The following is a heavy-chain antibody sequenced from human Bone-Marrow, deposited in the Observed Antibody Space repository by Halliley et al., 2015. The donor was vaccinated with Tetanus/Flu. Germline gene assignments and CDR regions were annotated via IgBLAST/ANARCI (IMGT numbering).Heavy chain of an antibody. CDR2: IDPSDSDT. CDR3: ARQGSRGY. Sequence: PGKGLEGMGRIDPSDSDTNYSPSFQGQVTISADKSISPVYLQWSSLKASDTAMYFCARQGSRGYWGQGSLVIVSS. J-gene: IGHJ4*02. D-gene: IGHD3-10*01. V-gene: IGHV5-10-1*01.